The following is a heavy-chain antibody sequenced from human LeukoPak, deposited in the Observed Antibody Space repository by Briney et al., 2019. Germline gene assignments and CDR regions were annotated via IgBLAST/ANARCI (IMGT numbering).Heavy chain of an antibody. Sequence: SETLSLTCAVSGVSISSSNSYWGWIRQPPGKGLEWIGSIYYSGNTYYNASLKSQVSISIDTSKNQFSLRLTSVTAADTAVYYCARQTGSGLFILPGGQGTLVTVSS. CDR1: GVSISSSNSY. CDR2: IYYSGNT. CDR3: ARQTGSGLFILP. V-gene: IGHV4-39*01. J-gene: IGHJ4*02. D-gene: IGHD3/OR15-3a*01.